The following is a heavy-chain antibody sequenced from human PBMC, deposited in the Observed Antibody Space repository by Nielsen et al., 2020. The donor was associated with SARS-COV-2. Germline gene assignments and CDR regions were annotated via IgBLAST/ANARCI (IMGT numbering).Heavy chain of an antibody. D-gene: IGHD2-15*01. V-gene: IGHV3-11*01. J-gene: IGHJ4*02. CDR2: ISSSGSTI. Sequence: GESLKISCAASGFTFSDYYMSWIRQAPGKGLEWVSYISSSGSTIYYADSVKGRFTISRDNAKNSLYLQMNSLRAEDTALYYCAKDAGYCSGGSCYSFDYWGQGTLVTVSS. CDR1: GFTFSDYY. CDR3: AKDAGYCSGGSCYSFDY.